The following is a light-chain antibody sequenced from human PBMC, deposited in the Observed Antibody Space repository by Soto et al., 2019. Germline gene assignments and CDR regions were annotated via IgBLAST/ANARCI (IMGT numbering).Light chain of an antibody. V-gene: IGLV2-11*01. CDR3: CSYAGSYTYV. CDR1: SSDVGSYNS. Sequence: QSVLTQPRSVSGSPGQSVTISCIGTSSDVGSYNSVSWYQQLPGRAPKLMIYDVSKWPSGVPDRFSGSKSGNTASLTISGLQAEDEADYYCCSYAGSYTYVFGAGTKVTVL. J-gene: IGLJ1*01. CDR2: DVS.